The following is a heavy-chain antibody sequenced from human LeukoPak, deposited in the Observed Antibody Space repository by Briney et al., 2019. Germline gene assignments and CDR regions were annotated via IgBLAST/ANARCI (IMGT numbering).Heavy chain of an antibody. Sequence: SETLSLTCAVSGYSITSGYYWGWIRQPPGKGLEWIGSIYYSGSTYYNPSLKSRVTISIDTSKNQFSLKLTSVTAADTAVYYCARRREVWGQGTLVTVSS. CDR3: ARRREV. V-gene: IGHV4-38-2*01. CDR1: GYSITSGYY. D-gene: IGHD1-26*01. CDR2: IYYSGST. J-gene: IGHJ4*02.